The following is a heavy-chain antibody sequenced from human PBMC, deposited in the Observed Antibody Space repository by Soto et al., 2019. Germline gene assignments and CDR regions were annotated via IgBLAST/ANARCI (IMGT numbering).Heavy chain of an antibody. CDR2: IHYSGATP. V-gene: IGHV1-46*01. J-gene: IGHJ4*02. CDR3: ARGGPDLATIGGFDY. Sequence: ASVKVSCKASGYTFTNYYMHWVRQAPGQGLEWMGVIHYSGATPTYAQKLQGRVTMARDTSTSTVYVELSSLTSEDTAVYYCARGGPDLATIGGFDYWGQGTLVTVSS. CDR1: GYTFTNYY. D-gene: IGHD3-16*01.